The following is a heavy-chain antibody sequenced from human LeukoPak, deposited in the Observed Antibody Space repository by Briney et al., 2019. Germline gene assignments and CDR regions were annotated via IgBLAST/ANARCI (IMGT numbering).Heavy chain of an antibody. V-gene: IGHV3-33*06. CDR2: IWYDGSNK. D-gene: IGHD3-22*01. CDR1: GFTFSSYG. J-gene: IGHJ1*01. Sequence: GGSLRLSCAASGFTFSSYGMHWVRQAPGKGLEWVAVIWYDGSNKYYADSVKGRFTISRDNSKNTLYLQMNSLRAEGTAVYYCAKDLVGSGDYYHEYFQHWGQGTLVTVSS. CDR3: AKDLVGSGDYYHEYFQH.